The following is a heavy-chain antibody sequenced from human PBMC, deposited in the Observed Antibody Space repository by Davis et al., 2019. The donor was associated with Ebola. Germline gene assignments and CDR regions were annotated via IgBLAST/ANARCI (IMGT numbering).Heavy chain of an antibody. CDR1: GYTFTSYY. J-gene: IGHJ5*02. D-gene: IGHD6-19*01. Sequence: ASVKVSCKASGYTFTSYYMHWVRQAPGQGLEWMGIINPSGGSTSYAQKFQGRVTMTRNTSISTAYMELSSLRSEDTAVYYCARGGGIDSSGWYHWFDPWGQGTLVTVSS. CDR3: ARGGGIDSSGWYHWFDP. V-gene: IGHV1-46*01. CDR2: INPSGGST.